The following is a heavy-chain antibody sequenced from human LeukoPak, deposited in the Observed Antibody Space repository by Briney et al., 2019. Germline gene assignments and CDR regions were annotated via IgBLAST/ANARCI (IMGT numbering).Heavy chain of an antibody. CDR2: INHSGST. D-gene: IGHD3-16*01. Sequence: SETLSLTCAVYGGSFSGYYWSWIRQPPGKGLEWIGEINHSGSTNYNPSLNSRVTISVGTSKNQFSLQMRSMTAADTAVYYCARHYGHAFDYWGQGALVTVSS. CDR3: ARHYGHAFDY. J-gene: IGHJ4*01. V-gene: IGHV4-34*01. CDR1: GGSFSGYY.